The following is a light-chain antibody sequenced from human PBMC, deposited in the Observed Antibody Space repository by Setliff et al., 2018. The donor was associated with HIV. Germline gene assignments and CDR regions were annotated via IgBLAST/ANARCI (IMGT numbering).Light chain of an antibody. Sequence: QSVLAQPRSVSGSPGQSVTISCTGINSVLGGYNYVSWYQQHPGKAPKLMIYDVAKRPSGVPDRFSGSRSGTSASLAISGLRSEDEADYFCAAWQVSLSSAPVLFGGGTK. J-gene: IGLJ2*01. CDR1: NSVLGGYNY. CDR2: DVA. V-gene: IGLV2-11*01. CDR3: AAWQVSLSSAPVL.